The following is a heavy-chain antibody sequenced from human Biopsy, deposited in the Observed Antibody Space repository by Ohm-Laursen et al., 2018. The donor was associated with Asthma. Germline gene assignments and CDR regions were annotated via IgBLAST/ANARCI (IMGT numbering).Heavy chain of an antibody. J-gene: IGHJ3*02. Sequence: SLRLSCTAPGFVFSQPGMHWVRQAPGKGLEWVALISSDGHNKYYKDSVKGRFTISRDNSKLRLYLEINSLRVEDSAVYYCARESGQDSGGTGAFDRWGQGIMVAVSS. CDR1: GFVFSQPG. D-gene: IGHD4-23*01. CDR3: ARESGQDSGGTGAFDR. V-gene: IGHV3-30*03. CDR2: ISSDGHNK.